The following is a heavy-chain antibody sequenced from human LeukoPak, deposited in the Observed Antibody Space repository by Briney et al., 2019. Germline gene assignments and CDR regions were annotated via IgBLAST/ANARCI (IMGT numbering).Heavy chain of an antibody. Sequence: SETLSLTCAVSGGSISSGGYYWSWIHQHPGKGLEWIGYIYYSGSTYYNPSLKSRVTISVDTSKNQFSLKLSSVTAADTAVYYCAREDYGGNSGFDYWGQGTLVTVSS. V-gene: IGHV4-31*11. CDR3: AREDYGGNSGFDY. CDR1: GGSISSGGYY. CDR2: IYYSGST. J-gene: IGHJ4*02. D-gene: IGHD4-23*01.